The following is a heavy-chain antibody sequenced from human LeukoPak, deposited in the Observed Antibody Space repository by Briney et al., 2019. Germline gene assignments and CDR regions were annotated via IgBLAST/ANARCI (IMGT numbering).Heavy chain of an antibody. CDR3: ARMILDYDFWSGYYSFDY. D-gene: IGHD3-3*01. CDR1: GGSFSGHY. CDR2: INHSGST. Sequence: SETLSLTCAVYGGSFSGHYWSWIRQPPGKGLEWIGEINHSGSTNYNPSLKSRVTISVDTSKNQFSLKLSSVTAADTAVYYCARMILDYDFWSGYYSFDYWGQGTLVTVSS. J-gene: IGHJ4*02. V-gene: IGHV4-34*01.